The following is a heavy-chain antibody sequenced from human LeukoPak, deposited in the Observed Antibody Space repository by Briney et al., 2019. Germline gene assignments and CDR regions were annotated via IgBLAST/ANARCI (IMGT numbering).Heavy chain of an antibody. CDR3: ARESSGRSGPM. D-gene: IGHD3-3*01. CDR2: ISGSSSYI. J-gene: IGHJ4*02. CDR1: GFTFSSYS. Sequence: GGSLRLSCAASGFTFSSYSMNWVRQAPGKWLEWVSSISGSSSYIYYADSVKGRFTISRDNTKNSLYLQMNSLRAEDTAVYYCARESSGRSGPMWGQGTLVTVSS. V-gene: IGHV3-21*01.